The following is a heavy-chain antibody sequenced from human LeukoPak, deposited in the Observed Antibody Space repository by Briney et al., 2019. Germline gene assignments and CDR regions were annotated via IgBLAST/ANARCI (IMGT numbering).Heavy chain of an antibody. CDR3: ARVNLYYDFRSGHSNWFDP. CDR2: INHSGST. D-gene: IGHD3-3*01. J-gene: IGHJ5*02. CDR1: GGSFSGYY. V-gene: IGHV4-34*01. Sequence: SETLSLTCAVYGGSFSGYYWSWIRQPPGKGLEWIGEINHSGSTNYNPSLKSRVTISVDTSKNQFSLKLSSVTAADTAVYYCARVNLYYDFRSGHSNWFDPWGQGTLVTVSS.